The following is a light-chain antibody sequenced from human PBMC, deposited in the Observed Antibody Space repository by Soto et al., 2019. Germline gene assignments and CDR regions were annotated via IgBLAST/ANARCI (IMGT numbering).Light chain of an antibody. CDR3: TSYTTTGTYV. V-gene: IGLV1-40*01. J-gene: IGLJ1*01. Sequence: QSVLAQPPSVSGAPGQRVTISCTGSSSNLGADYDVHWYQQLPGKAPKLMIYGDSSRPSGVSDRFSGSKSGNTASLTISGLQAEDEADYYCTSYTTTGTYVFATGTKVTVL. CDR1: SSNLGADYD. CDR2: GDS.